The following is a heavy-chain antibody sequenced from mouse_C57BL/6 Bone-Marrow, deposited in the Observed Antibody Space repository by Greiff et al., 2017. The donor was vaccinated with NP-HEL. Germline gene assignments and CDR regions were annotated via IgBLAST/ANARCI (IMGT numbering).Heavy chain of an antibody. V-gene: IGHV5-17*01. D-gene: IGHD2-5*01. Sequence: EVQLVESGGGLVKPGGSLKLSCAASGFTFSDYGMHWVRQAPEKGLEWVAYISSGSSTIYYADTVKGRFTISRDNAKNTLFRQMTSLRSEDTAMYYCANSNFLAWFAYWGQGTLVTVSA. CDR1: GFTFSDYG. CDR2: ISSGSSTI. CDR3: ANSNFLAWFAY. J-gene: IGHJ3*01.